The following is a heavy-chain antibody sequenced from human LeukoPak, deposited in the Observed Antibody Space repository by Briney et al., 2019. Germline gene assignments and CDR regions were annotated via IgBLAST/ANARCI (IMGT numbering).Heavy chain of an antibody. CDR2: IYYSGST. D-gene: IGHD6-19*01. J-gene: IGHJ5*02. CDR1: GGSISSSSYY. Sequence: PSETLSLTCTVSGGSISSSSYYWGWIRQPPGKGLEWIGSIYYSGSTYYNPSLKSRVTISLDTSKNQFFLRLSSVTAADTAAYYCARGQARLSWFDPWGQGTLVTVSS. CDR3: ARGQARLSWFDP. V-gene: IGHV4-39*07.